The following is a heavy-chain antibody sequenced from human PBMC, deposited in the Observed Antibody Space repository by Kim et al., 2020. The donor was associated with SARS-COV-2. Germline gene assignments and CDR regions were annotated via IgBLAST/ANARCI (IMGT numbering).Heavy chain of an antibody. Sequence: GESLKISCKGSGYSFTSYWIGWVRQMPGKGLEWMGIIYPGDSDTRYSPSFQGQVTISADKSISTAYLQWSSLKASDTAMYYCARSLITMVRGVEYYFDYWGQGTLVTVSS. CDR1: GYSFTSYW. CDR2: IYPGDSDT. J-gene: IGHJ4*02. D-gene: IGHD3-10*01. V-gene: IGHV5-51*01. CDR3: ARSLITMVRGVEYYFDY.